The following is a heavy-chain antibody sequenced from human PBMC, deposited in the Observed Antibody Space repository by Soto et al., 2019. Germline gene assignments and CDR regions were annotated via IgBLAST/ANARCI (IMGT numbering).Heavy chain of an antibody. D-gene: IGHD4-17*01. CDR1: GFTFSSYA. Sequence: GGSLRLSCAASGFTFSSYAMHWVRQAPGKGLEWVAVISYDGSNKYYADSVKGRFTISRDNSKNTLYLQMNSLRSEDTAVYYCARGSFNDYGDYGGLDYWGQGTLVTVSS. V-gene: IGHV3-30-3*01. J-gene: IGHJ4*02. CDR2: ISYDGSNK. CDR3: ARGSFNDYGDYGGLDY.